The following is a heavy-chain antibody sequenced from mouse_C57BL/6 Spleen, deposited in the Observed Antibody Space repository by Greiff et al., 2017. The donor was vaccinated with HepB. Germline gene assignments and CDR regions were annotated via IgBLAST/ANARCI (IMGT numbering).Heavy chain of an antibody. CDR3: AGGIYYYGRAFAY. D-gene: IGHD1-1*01. V-gene: IGHV14-3*01. Sequence: VQLKQSVAELVRPGASVKLSCTASGFNIKNTYMHWVKQRPEQGLEWIGRIDPANGNTKYAPKFQGKATITADTSSNTAYLQLSSLTSEDTAIYYCAGGIYYYGRAFAYWGQGTLVTVSA. CDR2: IDPANGNT. CDR1: GFNIKNTY. J-gene: IGHJ3*01.